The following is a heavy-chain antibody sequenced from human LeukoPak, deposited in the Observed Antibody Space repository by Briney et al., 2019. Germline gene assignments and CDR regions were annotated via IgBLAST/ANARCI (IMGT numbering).Heavy chain of an antibody. CDR2: IYYSGNT. J-gene: IGHJ1*01. V-gene: IGHV4-61*01. D-gene: IGHD4-17*01. CDR3: ARVITVYNDYEEVAEYFQH. Sequence: PSETLSLTCTVSGGSIGSSSYYWSWIRQPPGKGLEWIGYIYYSGNTYYNPSLKSRVTISVDTSKNQFSLKLSSMTTADTAVYYCARVITVYNDYEEVAEYFQHWGQGTLVIVSS. CDR1: GGSIGSSSYY.